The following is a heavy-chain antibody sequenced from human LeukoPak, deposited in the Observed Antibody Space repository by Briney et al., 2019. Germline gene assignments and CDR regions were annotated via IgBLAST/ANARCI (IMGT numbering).Heavy chain of an antibody. J-gene: IGHJ4*02. Sequence: GGSLRLSCAASGLTFSSYGMHWVRQAPGKGLEWVAVIWYDGSNKYYADSVKGRFTISRDNSKNTLYLQMNSLRAEDTAVYYCAKDLGRLGELSLDYWGQGTLVTVSS. CDR1: GLTFSSYG. CDR2: IWYDGSNK. D-gene: IGHD3-16*02. V-gene: IGHV3-33*06. CDR3: AKDLGRLGELSLDY.